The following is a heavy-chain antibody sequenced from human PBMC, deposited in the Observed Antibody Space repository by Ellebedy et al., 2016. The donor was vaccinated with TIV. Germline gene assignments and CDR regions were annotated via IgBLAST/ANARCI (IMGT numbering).Heavy chain of an antibody. V-gene: IGHV3-11*01. D-gene: IGHD3/OR15-3a*01. J-gene: IGHJ4*02. CDR1: GFSFSDGY. CDR2: ISNSDGTV. Sequence: GGSLRLXXAASGFSFSDGYMNWIRRAPGKGLEWLAYISNSDGTVYYADSVEGRFTISRDNGKKSLYLQMNNLTAEDTALYYCARDPQGFLDHFDYWGQGIQVTVSS. CDR3: ARDPQGFLDHFDY.